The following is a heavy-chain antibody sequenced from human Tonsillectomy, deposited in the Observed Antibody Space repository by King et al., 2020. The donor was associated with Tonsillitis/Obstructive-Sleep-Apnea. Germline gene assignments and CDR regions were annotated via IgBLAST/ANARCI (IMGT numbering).Heavy chain of an antibody. CDR2: ISYDGSDK. D-gene: IGHD4-17*01. CDR1: GFTFSSYG. J-gene: IGHJ3*02. Sequence: VQLVESGGGVVQPGRSLRLSCAASGFTFSSYGMHWVRQAPGKGLEWVAVISYDGSDKYYADSVKGRFTISRDNSKNTLYVQMNSLRAEDTAVYYCAKNPKEGVTTFWAFDIWGQGTMVTVSS. CDR3: AKNPKEGVTTFWAFDI. V-gene: IGHV3-30*18.